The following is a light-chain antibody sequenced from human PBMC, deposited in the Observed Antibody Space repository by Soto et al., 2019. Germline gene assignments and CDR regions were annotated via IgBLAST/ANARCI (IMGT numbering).Light chain of an antibody. J-gene: IGKJ2*01. CDR1: QTIDNT. Sequence: EIVITQSPATLSLSPGERATLSCRASQTIDNTLAWYQRKPGQAPRLLIYDASTRATGVPARFSGSGSGTDFTLTISSLQSEDFAVYYCQQYNDWPYTFGQGTKVDIK. CDR2: DAS. CDR3: QQYNDWPYT. V-gene: IGKV3-15*01.